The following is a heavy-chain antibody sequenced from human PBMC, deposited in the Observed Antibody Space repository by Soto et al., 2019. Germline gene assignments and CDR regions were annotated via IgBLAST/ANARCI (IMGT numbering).Heavy chain of an antibody. CDR2: MNPNSCNT. CDR3: ARAATIFGGAFAY. J-gene: IGHJ4*02. D-gene: IGHD3-3*01. V-gene: IGHV1-8*01. Sequence: GASVKVSCKASGYTFTSYDINWVRQATGQGLEWMGWMNPNSCNTGYAQKFQGIVIMTRNTSISTAYMDLSSLRSVDMVVYYCARAATIFGGAFAYWGQGTLVTVSS. CDR1: GYTFTSYD.